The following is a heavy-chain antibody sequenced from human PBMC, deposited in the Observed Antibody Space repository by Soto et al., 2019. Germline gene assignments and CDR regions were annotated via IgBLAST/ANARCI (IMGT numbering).Heavy chain of an antibody. Sequence: SETLSLTCAVSGGSMRSNNWWSWVRQPPGKGLEWIGEIFHSGSTYYSPSLKSRVTISVDKSKNHFSLNLTSVTAADTAVYYCARVYSGSYSDSWGQGTLVTVSS. J-gene: IGHJ4*02. V-gene: IGHV4-4*02. CDR3: ARVYSGSYSDS. CDR1: GGSMRSNNW. D-gene: IGHD1-26*01. CDR2: IFHSGST.